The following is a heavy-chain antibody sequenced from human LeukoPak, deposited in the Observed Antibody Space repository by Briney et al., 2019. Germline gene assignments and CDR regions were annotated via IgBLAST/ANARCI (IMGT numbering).Heavy chain of an antibody. V-gene: IGHV3-48*02. J-gene: IGHJ6*02. Sequence: GGSLRLSCAASGFTFDSYSMNWVRQAPGKALEWVSYISRTSGTIYYADSVKGRFTISRDNAKNSLYLQMNSLRDEDTAVYYCAREYYYNYYGMDVWGHETTDTVSS. CDR1: GFTFDSYS. CDR2: ISRTSGTI. CDR3: AREYYYNYYGMDV.